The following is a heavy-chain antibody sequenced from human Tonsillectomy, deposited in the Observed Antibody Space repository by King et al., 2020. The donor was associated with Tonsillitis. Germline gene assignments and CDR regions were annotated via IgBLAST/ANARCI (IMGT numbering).Heavy chain of an antibody. D-gene: IGHD6-6*01. V-gene: IGHV1-2*02. J-gene: IGHJ5*02. CDR1: GYTFTGYY. CDR2: INPNSGGT. CDR3: ARDYSYSSSSVWFDP. Sequence: QLVQSGAEVKKPGASVKVSCKASGYTFTGYYMHWVRQAPGQGLEWMGWINPNSGGTNYAQKFQGRVTMTRDTSISTAYMELSRLRSDDTAVYYCARDYSYSSSSVWFDPWGQGTLVTVSS.